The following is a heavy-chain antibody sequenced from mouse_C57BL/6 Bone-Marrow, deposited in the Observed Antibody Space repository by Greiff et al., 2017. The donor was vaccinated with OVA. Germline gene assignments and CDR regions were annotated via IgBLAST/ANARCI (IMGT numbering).Heavy chain of an antibody. Sequence: VQLQQPGAELVMPGASVKLSCKASGYTFTSYWMHWVKQRPGQGLEWIGEIDPSDSYTNYNQKFKGKSTLTVDKSSSTAYMQLSSLTSEDSAVYYCARSIYYDYDGLWGQGTLVTVSA. D-gene: IGHD2-4*01. CDR1: GYTFTSYW. CDR2: IDPSDSYT. J-gene: IGHJ3*01. V-gene: IGHV1-69*01. CDR3: ARSIYYDYDGL.